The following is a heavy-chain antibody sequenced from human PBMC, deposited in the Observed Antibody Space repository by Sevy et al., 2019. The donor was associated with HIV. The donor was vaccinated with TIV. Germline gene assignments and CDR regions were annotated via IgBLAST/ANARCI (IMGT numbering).Heavy chain of an antibody. J-gene: IGHJ5*02. CDR1: GGSISSYY. V-gene: IGHV4-4*07. D-gene: IGHD3-10*01. CDR3: ARDENYGSGSMFDP. CDR2: IYTSGST. Sequence: SETLSLTCTVSGGSISSYYWSWIRQPAGKGLEWIGNIYTSGSTNYNPSLKSRVTMSVDTSKNQFSLKLSSVTAADTAVYYCARDENYGSGSMFDPWGQGTLVTVSS.